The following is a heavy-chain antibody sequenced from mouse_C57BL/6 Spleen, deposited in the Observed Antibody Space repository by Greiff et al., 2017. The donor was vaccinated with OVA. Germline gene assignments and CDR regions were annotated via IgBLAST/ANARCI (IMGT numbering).Heavy chain of an antibody. Sequence: QVQLQQSGAELVRPGASVTLSCKASGYTFTDYEMHWVKQTPVHGLEWIGAIDPETGGTAYNQKFKGKAILTADKSSSTAYMELRSLTSEDSAVYYCTRNDYGSSSDYWGQGTALTVSS. CDR1: GYTFTDYE. CDR2: IDPETGGT. CDR3: TRNDYGSSSDY. D-gene: IGHD1-1*01. J-gene: IGHJ2*01. V-gene: IGHV1-15*01.